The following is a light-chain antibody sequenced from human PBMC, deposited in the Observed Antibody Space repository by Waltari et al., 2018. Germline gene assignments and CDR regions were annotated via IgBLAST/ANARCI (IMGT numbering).Light chain of an antibody. J-gene: IGLJ3*02. V-gene: IGLV1-44*01. CDR2: SNN. CDR3: AAWDDSLNGVV. CDR1: SSNIGGNA. Sequence: QSVLTQPPSASGTPGQTVTISCSGSSSNIGGNAVNWYQQLPGTAPKLLIYSNNQRPSGGPDRFSGSKSGTSASLAISGLQSEDETDYYCAAWDDSLNGVVFGGGTKLTVL.